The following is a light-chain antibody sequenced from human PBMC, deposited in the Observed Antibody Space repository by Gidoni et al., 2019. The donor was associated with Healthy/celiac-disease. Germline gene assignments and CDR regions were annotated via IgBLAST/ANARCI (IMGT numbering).Light chain of an antibody. V-gene: IGKV1-39*01. CDR3: QQSYSNPSWT. CDR2: AAS. Sequence: DIQMTQSPSSLSASVGDRVTITCRASQSISSYLNWYQQKPGKAPKLLIYAASSLQSGVPSRFSGSGSGIDFTLTISSLQPEDFATYYCQQSYSNPSWTFGQGTKVEIK. J-gene: IGKJ1*01. CDR1: QSISSY.